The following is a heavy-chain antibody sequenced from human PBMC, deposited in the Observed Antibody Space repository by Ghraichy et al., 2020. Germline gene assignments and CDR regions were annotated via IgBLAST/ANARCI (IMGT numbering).Heavy chain of an antibody. Sequence: SQTLSLTCTVFGASISGSSHYWGWVRQSPGTGLEWIGTLFNSGSPSYNPSLKSRATESVDTSMNQLSLKLTSVTAADTAIYYCASVSGDLHSRCWTSSYFFDFWGQGTRVTISS. D-gene: IGHD6-19*01. CDR2: LFNSGSP. CDR3: ASVSGDLHSRCWTSSYFFDF. J-gene: IGHJ4*02. CDR1: GASISGSSHY. V-gene: IGHV4-39*01.